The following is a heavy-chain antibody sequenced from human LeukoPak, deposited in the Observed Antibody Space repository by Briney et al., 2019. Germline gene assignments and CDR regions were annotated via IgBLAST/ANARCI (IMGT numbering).Heavy chain of an antibody. CDR2: IRSKAYGGTT. V-gene: IGHV3-49*03. CDR3: TRDWRLRYFDWSNTPDDKPFDY. Sequence: PGGSLRLSCTASGFTFGDYAMSWFRQAPGKGLEWVGFIRSKAYGGTTEYAAPVKGRFTISRDDSKSIAYLQMNSLKTEDTAVYYCTRDWRLRYFDWSNTPDDKPFDYWGQGTLVTVSS. D-gene: IGHD3-9*01. CDR1: GFTFGDYA. J-gene: IGHJ4*02.